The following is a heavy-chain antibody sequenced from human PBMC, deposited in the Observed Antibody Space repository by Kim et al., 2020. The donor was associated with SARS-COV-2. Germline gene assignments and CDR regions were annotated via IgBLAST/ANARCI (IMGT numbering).Heavy chain of an antibody. CDR2: IYYSGST. J-gene: IGHJ4*02. V-gene: IGHV4-39*07. CDR3: ASGEGVVAALIYSY. CDR1: GCSISSSSYY. D-gene: IGHD2-15*01. Sequence: SETLSLTCTVSGCSISSSSYYWGWIRQPPGKGLEWIGSIYYSGSTYYNPSLKSRVTISVDTSKNQFSLKLSSVTAADTAVYYCASGEGVVAALIYSYWGQGTLVTVSS.